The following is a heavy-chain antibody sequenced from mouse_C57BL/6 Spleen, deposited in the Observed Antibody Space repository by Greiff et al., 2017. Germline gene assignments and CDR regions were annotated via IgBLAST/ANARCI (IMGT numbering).Heavy chain of an antibody. V-gene: IGHV14-1*01. J-gene: IGHJ2*01. CDR3: TTGGQLRLPYYFDY. CDR2: IDPEDGDT. Sequence: VQLQQSGAELVRPGASVKLSCTASGFNIKDYYMHWVKQRPEQGLEWIGRIDPEDGDTEYAPKFQGKATMTADTSSNTAYLQLSSLTSEDTAVXYCTTGGQLRLPYYFDYWGQGTTLTVSS. D-gene: IGHD3-2*02. CDR1: GFNIKDYY.